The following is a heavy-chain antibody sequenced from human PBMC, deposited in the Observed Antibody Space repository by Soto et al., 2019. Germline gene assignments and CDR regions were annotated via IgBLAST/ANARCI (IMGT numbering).Heavy chain of an antibody. CDR1: GFTFSSYG. CDR3: ARDQRPTSSYYYGMDV. D-gene: IGHD2-2*01. Sequence: QVQLVESGGGVVQPGRSLRLSCAASGFTFSSYGMHWVRQAPGKGLEWVAVIWYDGSNKYYADSVKGRFTISRDNSKNTMYLQMNRLRAEDTAVYYCARDQRPTSSYYYGMDVWGQGTTVTVSS. V-gene: IGHV3-33*01. CDR2: IWYDGSNK. J-gene: IGHJ6*02.